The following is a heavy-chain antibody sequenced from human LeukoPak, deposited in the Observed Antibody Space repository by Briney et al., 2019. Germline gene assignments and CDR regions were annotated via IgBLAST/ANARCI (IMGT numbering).Heavy chain of an antibody. V-gene: IGHV3-53*01. CDR3: ARGKAAAGTFDY. J-gene: IGHJ4*02. CDR1: GFTVSTNY. D-gene: IGHD6-13*01. CDR2: LYTGGST. Sequence: GGSLRLTCAASGFTVSTNYMGWVRQAPGKGLEWVSVLYTGGSTYYGDSAKGRFTISRDNSKNTLYLQMNSLRADDTAVYYCARGKAAAGTFDYWGQGTLVTVSS.